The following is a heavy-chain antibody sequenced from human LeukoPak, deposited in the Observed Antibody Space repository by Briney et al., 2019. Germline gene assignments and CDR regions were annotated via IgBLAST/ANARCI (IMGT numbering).Heavy chain of an antibody. CDR2: ISGSGGTT. J-gene: IGHJ4*02. CDR1: GFTFDDYA. V-gene: IGHV3-23*01. CDR3: AKDHLPGIVVADRDY. Sequence: PGGSLRLSCAASGFTFDDYAMHWVRQAPGKGLEWVSAISGSGGTTYYADSVKGRFTISRDNSKNTLYLQINSLRAEDTAVYYCAKDHLPGIVVADRDYWGQGTLVTVSS. D-gene: IGHD6-19*01.